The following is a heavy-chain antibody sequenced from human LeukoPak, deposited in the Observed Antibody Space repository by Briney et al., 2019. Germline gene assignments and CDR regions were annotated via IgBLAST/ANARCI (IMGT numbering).Heavy chain of an antibody. V-gene: IGHV1-69*13. CDR2: IIPIFGTA. D-gene: IGHD3-10*01. J-gene: IGHJ5*02. CDR3: AREERYYYGSGSNH. CDR1: GGTFSSYA. Sequence: SVKVSCKASGGTFSSYAISWVRQAPGQGLEWMGGIIPIFGTANYAQKFQGRVTITADESTSTAYMELSSLRSEDTAVYYCAREERYYYGSGSNHWGQGTLVTVSS.